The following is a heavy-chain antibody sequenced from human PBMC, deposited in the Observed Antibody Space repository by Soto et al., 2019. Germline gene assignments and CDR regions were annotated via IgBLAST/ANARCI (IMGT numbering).Heavy chain of an antibody. D-gene: IGHD3-3*01. CDR3: ARHADYDFWSGYNYYYYGMDV. V-gene: IGHV5-51*01. Sequence: GESLKISCKGSGYSFTSYWIGWVRQMPGKGLEWMGIVYPGDSDTRYSPSFQGQVTISADKSISTAYLQWSSLKASDTAMYYCARHADYDFWSGYNYYYYGMDVWGQGTTVTVSS. CDR1: GYSFTSYW. CDR2: VYPGDSDT. J-gene: IGHJ6*02.